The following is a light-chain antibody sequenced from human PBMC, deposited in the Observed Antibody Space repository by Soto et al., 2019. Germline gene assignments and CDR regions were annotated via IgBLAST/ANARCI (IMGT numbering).Light chain of an antibody. CDR3: QQSYTTPPT. CDR1: QSISSSY. J-gene: IGKJ1*01. Sequence: EIVLTQSPGTLSLSPGERATLSCRASQSISSSYLAWYQQKPGQAPRLLIFGASARPTGIPARFSGSGSGTDFTLTISGLQPEDFATFYCQQSYTTPPTFGQGTKVDIK. CDR2: GAS. V-gene: IGKV3-20*01.